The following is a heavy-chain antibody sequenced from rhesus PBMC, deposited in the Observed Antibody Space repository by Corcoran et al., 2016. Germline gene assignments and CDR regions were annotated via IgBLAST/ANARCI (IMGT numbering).Heavy chain of an antibody. Sequence: QVQLQESGPGLVKPSETLSPTCAGSGGSISSSYRSWIRSAPGKGLEWIGRIDSSGSTYYNPSLKSRVTLSVDTSKNQFSLKLSSVTAADTAVYYCARSEVIYFDYWGQGVLVTVSS. CDR1: GGSISSSY. V-gene: IGHV4S11*01. J-gene: IGHJ4*01. CDR3: ARSEVIYFDY. CDR2: IDSSGST. D-gene: IGHD2-33*01.